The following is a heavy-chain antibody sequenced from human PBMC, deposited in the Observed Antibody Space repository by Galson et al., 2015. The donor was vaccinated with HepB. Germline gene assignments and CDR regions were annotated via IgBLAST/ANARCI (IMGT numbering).Heavy chain of an antibody. D-gene: IGHD2/OR15-2a*01. CDR3: AKGGRILGWGYYYMDV. CDR2: ISGSGGST. Sequence: SLRLSCAASGFTFSSYAMSWVRQAPGKGLEWVSAISGSGGSTYYADSVKGRFTISRDNSKNTLYLQMNSLRAEDTAVYYCAKGGRILGWGYYYMDVWGKGTTVTVSS. CDR1: GFTFSSYA. V-gene: IGHV3-23*01. J-gene: IGHJ6*03.